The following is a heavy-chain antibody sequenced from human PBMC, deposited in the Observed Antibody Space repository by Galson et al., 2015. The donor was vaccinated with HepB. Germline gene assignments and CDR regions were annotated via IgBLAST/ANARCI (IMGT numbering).Heavy chain of an antibody. CDR1: GYTFTAYY. Sequence: SVKVSCKASGYTFTAYYMHWVRQAPGQGLEWMGRINPNSGGANYAQKFQGRVTMTRDTSISTAYMELSRLTSDDTVVYYCARSGVGDAFDIWGQGTMVTVSS. CDR2: INPNSGGA. CDR3: ARSGVGDAFDI. V-gene: IGHV1-2*05. D-gene: IGHD3-3*01. J-gene: IGHJ3*02.